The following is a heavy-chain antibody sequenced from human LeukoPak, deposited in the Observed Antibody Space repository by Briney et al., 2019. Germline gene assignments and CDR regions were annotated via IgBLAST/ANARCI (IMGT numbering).Heavy chain of an antibody. V-gene: IGHV3-64*01. J-gene: IGHJ4*02. CDR1: GFTFSNYA. CDR3: ARWGGGFDY. Sequence: GGSLRLSCAASGFTFSNYAMHWVRQAPGKGLEYVSAISSNGGSTYYANSVKGRFTISRDNSKNTLYLQMGSLRAEDTAVYYCARWGGGFDYWGQGTLVTVSS. D-gene: IGHD3-16*01. CDR2: ISSNGGST.